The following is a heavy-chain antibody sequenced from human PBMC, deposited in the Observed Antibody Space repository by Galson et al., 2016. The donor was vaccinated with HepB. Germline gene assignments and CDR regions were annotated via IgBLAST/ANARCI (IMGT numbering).Heavy chain of an antibody. J-gene: IGHJ6*02. CDR2: MNPDTGNT. CDR3: ARGHIVATVDYYYYGLDV. CDR1: GYTFISYD. D-gene: IGHD5-12*01. Sequence: SVKVSCKASGYTFISYDVNWVRQATGQGLEWMGWMNPDTGNTGYAQKFQGRVTMTRNTSINTAYMELSSLRSEDTAVYYCARGHIVATVDYYYYGLDVGGQGTTVTVSS. V-gene: IGHV1-8*01.